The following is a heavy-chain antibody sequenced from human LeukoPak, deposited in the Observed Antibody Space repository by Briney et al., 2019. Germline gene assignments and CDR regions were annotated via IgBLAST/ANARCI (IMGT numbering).Heavy chain of an antibody. CDR3: AELGITMIGGV. CDR1: GFTFNTYS. V-gene: IGHV3-48*04. D-gene: IGHD3-10*02. CDR2: ISSSGSTI. J-gene: IGHJ6*04. Sequence: GGSLRLSCEASGFTFNTYSMNWVRQAPGKGLEWVSYISSSGSTIYYADSVKGRFTISRDSAKNSLYLQMNSLRAEDTAVYYCAELGITMIGGVWGKGTTVTISS.